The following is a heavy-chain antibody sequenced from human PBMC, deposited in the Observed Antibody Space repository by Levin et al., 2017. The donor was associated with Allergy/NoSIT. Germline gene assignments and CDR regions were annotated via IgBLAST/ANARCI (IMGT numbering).Heavy chain of an antibody. V-gene: IGHV4-59*01. Sequence: SETLSLTCTVSGGSISSYYWSWIRQPPGKGLEWIGYIYYSGSTNYNPSLKSRVTISVDTSKNQFSLKLSSVTAADTAVYYCAREEGVVPAQRRAFDIWGQGTMVTVSS. D-gene: IGHD2-2*01. CDR2: IYYSGST. CDR1: GGSISSYY. CDR3: AREEGVVPAQRRAFDI. J-gene: IGHJ3*02.